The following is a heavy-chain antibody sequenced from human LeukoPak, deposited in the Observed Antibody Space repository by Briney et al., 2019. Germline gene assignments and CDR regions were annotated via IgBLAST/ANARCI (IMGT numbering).Heavy chain of an antibody. J-gene: IGHJ3*02. V-gene: IGHV3-7*01. CDR3: ARDLGVTDGKEAFDI. D-gene: IGHD2-21*02. CDR2: IKQDGSEK. CDR1: GFTFSSYW. Sequence: GGSLRLSCAASGFTFSSYWMSWVRQAPGKGLEWVANIKQDGSEKYYVDSVKGRFTISRDNAKNSLYLQMNSLRAEDTAVYYCARDLGVTDGKEAFDIWGQGTMVTVSS.